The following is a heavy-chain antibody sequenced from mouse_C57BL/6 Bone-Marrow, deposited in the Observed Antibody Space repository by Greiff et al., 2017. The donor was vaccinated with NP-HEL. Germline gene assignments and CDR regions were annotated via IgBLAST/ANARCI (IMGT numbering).Heavy chain of an antibody. J-gene: IGHJ2*01. CDR1: GYTFTDYY. V-gene: IGHV1-75*01. CDR3: ARWDYYGSSYNY. Sequence: QVQLKESGPELVKPGASVKISCKASGYTFTDYYINWVKQRPGQGLEWIGWIFPGSGSTYYNEKFKGKATLTVDKSSSTAYMLLSSLTSEDSAVYFCARWDYYGSSYNYWGQGTTLTVSS. CDR2: IFPGSGST. D-gene: IGHD1-1*01.